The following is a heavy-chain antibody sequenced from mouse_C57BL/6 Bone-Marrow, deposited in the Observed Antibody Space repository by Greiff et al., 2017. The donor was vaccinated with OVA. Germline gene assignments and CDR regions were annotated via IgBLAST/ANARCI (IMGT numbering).Heavy chain of an antibody. CDR2: IDPETGGT. Sequence: QVQLQQSGAELVRPGASVTLSCKASGYTFTDYEMHWVKQTPVHGLEWIGAIDPETGGTAYNQKFKGKAILTADKSSSTAYMELRSLTSEDSAVYYSTRGYSNYYAMDYWDQGTSVTV. V-gene: IGHV1-15*01. D-gene: IGHD2-5*01. J-gene: IGHJ4*01. CDR3: TRGYSNYYAMDY. CDR1: GYTFTDYE.